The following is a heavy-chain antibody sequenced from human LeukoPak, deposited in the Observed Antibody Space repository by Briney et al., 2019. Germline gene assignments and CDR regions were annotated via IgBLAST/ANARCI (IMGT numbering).Heavy chain of an antibody. J-gene: IGHJ4*02. CDR2: ISGSGGST. CDR3: ARAETNYDFWSGYYTQGDFDY. D-gene: IGHD3-3*01. Sequence: GRSLRLSCAASGFTFSSYAMSWVRQAPGKGLEWVSAISGSGGSTYYADSVKGRFTISRDNSKNTLYLQMNSLRAEDTAVYYCARAETNYDFWSGYYTQGDFDYWGQGTLVTVSS. V-gene: IGHV3-23*01. CDR1: GFTFSSYA.